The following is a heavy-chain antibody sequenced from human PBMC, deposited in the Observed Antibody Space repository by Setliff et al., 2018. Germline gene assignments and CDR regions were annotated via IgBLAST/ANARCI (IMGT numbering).Heavy chain of an antibody. CDR3: AKDFQYGYDYGYIPGS. CDR1: GYSVINYY. V-gene: IGHV1-46*04. Sequence: ASVKVSCKATGYSVINYYVHWVRQAPGQGPEWMGSINPGRGSTSYARNLKGRVAMTRDTSTSTFYMELSGLRSEDTAVYYCAKDFQYGYDYGYIPGSWGQGTPVTVSS. D-gene: IGHD5-18*01. CDR2: INPGRGST. J-gene: IGHJ4*02.